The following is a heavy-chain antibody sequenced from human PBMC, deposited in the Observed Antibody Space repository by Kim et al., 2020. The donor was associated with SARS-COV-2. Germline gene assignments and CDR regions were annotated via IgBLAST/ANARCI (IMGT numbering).Heavy chain of an antibody. V-gene: IGHV3-53*01. Sequence: TYYAASLKGRFTIPRDIPKDTLYLQMNSLRADDTAVYYCSRSTVGAYFDYWGQGSLVSVSS. D-gene: IGHD1-26*01. CDR3: SRSTVGAYFDY. J-gene: IGHJ4*02. CDR2: T.